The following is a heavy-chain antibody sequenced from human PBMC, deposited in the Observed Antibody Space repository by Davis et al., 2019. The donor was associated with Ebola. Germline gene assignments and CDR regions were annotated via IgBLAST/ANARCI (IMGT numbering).Heavy chain of an antibody. Sequence: PGGSLRLSCAASGFTFSSYGMHWVRQAPGKGLEWVAVISYDGSNKYYADSVKGRFTISRDNSKNTLYLQMNSLRAEDTAVYYCAKDLSIVVVPAALPNWFDPWGQGTLVTVSS. D-gene: IGHD2-2*01. CDR3: AKDLSIVVVPAALPNWFDP. J-gene: IGHJ5*02. V-gene: IGHV3-30*18. CDR1: GFTFSSYG. CDR2: ISYDGSNK.